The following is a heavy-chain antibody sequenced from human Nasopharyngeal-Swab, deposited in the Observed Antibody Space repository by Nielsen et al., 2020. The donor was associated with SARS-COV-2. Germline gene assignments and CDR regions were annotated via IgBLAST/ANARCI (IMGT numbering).Heavy chain of an antibody. V-gene: IGHV3-11*01. J-gene: IGHJ3*02. CDR1: GFTFSDYY. D-gene: IGHD1-26*01. CDR2: LSSSGSTI. Sequence: GESLKISCAASGFTFSDYYMSWIRQAPGKGLEWVSYLSSSGSTIYYADSVKGRFTISRDNAKNSLYLQMNSLRAEDTAVYYCASGGRRDDAFDIWGQGTMVTVSS. CDR3: ASGGRRDDAFDI.